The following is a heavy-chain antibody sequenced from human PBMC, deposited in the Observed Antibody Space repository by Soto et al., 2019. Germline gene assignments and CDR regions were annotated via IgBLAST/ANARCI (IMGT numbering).Heavy chain of an antibody. D-gene: IGHD3-22*01. J-gene: IGHJ4*02. CDR3: ARQSYYYDSSGIRIFDY. CDR2: IYPGDSDT. V-gene: IGHV5-51*01. Sequence: GESLKISCKGSGYSFTSYWIGWVRQMPGKGLEWMGIIYPGDSDTRYSPSFQGQVTISADKSISTAYLQWSSLKASDTAMYYCARQSYYYDSSGIRIFDYWGQGTLVTVSS. CDR1: GYSFTSYW.